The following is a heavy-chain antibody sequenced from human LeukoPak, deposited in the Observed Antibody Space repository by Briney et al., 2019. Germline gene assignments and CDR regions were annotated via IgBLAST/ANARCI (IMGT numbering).Heavy chain of an antibody. Sequence: SETLSLTCSVSGGSVSGTNYYWAWIRQPPEKGLEWIGTLYYSGSTYYNVSLKSRVTISVDTSKNQFSLNLSSVTAADTAVYYCARLRSPGDFDYWGQGTLVTVSS. J-gene: IGHJ4*02. CDR2: LYYSGST. V-gene: IGHV4-39*07. CDR1: GGSVSGTNYY. CDR3: ARLRSPGDFDY. D-gene: IGHD1-26*01.